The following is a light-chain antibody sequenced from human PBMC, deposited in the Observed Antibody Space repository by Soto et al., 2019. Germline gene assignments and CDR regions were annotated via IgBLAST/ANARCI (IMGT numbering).Light chain of an antibody. V-gene: IGKV1-39*01. CDR1: QSISSS. CDR2: DAS. CDR3: QQSYSIPRT. Sequence: DIQMTQSPSSLSASIGDRVTIICRASQSISSSLNWYQQEPGKAPKLLIYDASSLQSGVPSRFSGSGSGTDFTLTISSLQPEDFATYYCQQSYSIPRTFGQGPRWIS. J-gene: IGKJ2*01.